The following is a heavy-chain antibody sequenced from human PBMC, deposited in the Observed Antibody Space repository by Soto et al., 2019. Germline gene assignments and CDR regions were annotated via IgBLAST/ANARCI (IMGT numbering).Heavy chain of an antibody. CDR1: GLTVSTDY. V-gene: IGHV3-53*01. CDR3: ARGNYYDSSGNYAYFGL. Sequence: GGSLRLSCAASGLTVSTDYMSWVRQAPGKGLEWVSLIYGGGKTFYADSVKGRFTISRDNSKNTLYLQMNSLRAEDTAVYYCARGNYYDSSGNYAYFGLWGQGTLVTVSS. D-gene: IGHD3-22*01. CDR2: IYGGGKT. J-gene: IGHJ4*02.